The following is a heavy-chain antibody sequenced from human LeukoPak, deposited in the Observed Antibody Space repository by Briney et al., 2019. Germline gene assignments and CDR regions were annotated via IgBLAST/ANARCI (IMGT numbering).Heavy chain of an antibody. V-gene: IGHV4-39*07. D-gene: IGHD6-19*01. Sequence: PETPSLTCTVPGGSISSYYWGWIRQPLGKGLEWIGRIYYSGSTYYNPPLKSRVTISVDTSKNQFSLKLSSVTAADTAVYYCARARTIAVAGTPSYNWCDPWGQGTLVTVSS. CDR1: GGSISSYY. CDR2: IYYSGST. J-gene: IGHJ5*02. CDR3: ARARTIAVAGTPSYNWCDP.